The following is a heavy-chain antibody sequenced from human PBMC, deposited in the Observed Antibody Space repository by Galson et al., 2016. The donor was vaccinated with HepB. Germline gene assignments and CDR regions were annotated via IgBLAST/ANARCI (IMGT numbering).Heavy chain of an antibody. CDR1: GFTFSGSA. J-gene: IGHJ6*02. CDR3: ARLGGGYCSNGVCYTDYYYCYGLDV. V-gene: IGHV3-73*01. Sequence: SLRLSCAASGFTFSGSAIHWVRQASGKGLEWVGRIRTKANSYATTYAASVKGRFTISRDDSRNTAYLQMNSLKTEDTAVYYCARLGGGYCSNGVCYTDYYYCYGLDVWGQGTTVTVSS. CDR2: IRTKANSYAT. D-gene: IGHD2-8*01.